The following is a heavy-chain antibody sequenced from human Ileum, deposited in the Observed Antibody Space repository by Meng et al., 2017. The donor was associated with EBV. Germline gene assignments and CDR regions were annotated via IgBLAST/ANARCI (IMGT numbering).Heavy chain of an antibody. D-gene: IGHD5-12*01. J-gene: IGHJ5*02. CDR3: ARNRPRGVATGANWFDP. V-gene: IGHV1-18*01. CDR1: AYTFTSYG. Sequence: QVQLVQSGAEVKKPGVSVKVPCMASAYTFTSYGISWVRQAPGQGLEWMGWISAYNGNTNYAQKLQGRVTMTTDTSTSTAYMELRSLRSDDTAVYYCARNRPRGVATGANWFDPWGQGTLGIVSS. CDR2: ISAYNGNT.